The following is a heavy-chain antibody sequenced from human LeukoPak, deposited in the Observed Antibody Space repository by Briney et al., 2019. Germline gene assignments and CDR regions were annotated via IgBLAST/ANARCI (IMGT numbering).Heavy chain of an antibody. V-gene: IGHV3-23*01. Sequence: PGGPLRLSCAASGFTFSSYAMSWVRQAPGKGPEWVSAISGSGGSTYYADSVKGRFTISRDNSKNTLYLQMNSLRAEDTAVYYCARTVTTLYYFDYWGQGTLVTVSS. CDR3: ARTVTTLYYFDY. CDR1: GFTFSSYA. J-gene: IGHJ4*02. D-gene: IGHD4-17*01. CDR2: ISGSGGST.